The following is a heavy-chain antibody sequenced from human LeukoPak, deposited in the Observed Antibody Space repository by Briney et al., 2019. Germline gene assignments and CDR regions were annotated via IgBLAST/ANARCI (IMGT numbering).Heavy chain of an antibody. V-gene: IGHV1-46*01. J-gene: IGHJ4*02. CDR2: IDPSGGSP. CDR3: ARGFCSGGSCYSYDY. Sequence: PGASVNVSCKASGYTFSTYYMHWVRQAPGQGLEWMGVIDPSGGSPNYARKFQGRVTMTSDTSTSTVYMELSSLRSEDTAVYYCARGFCSGGSCYSYDYWGQGTLVTVSS. D-gene: IGHD2-15*01. CDR1: GYTFSTYY.